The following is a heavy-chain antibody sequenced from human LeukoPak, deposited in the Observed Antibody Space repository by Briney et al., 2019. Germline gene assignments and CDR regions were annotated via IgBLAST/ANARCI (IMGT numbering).Heavy chain of an antibody. CDR1: GYSINNGYY. V-gene: IGHV4-38-2*02. CDR2: IYHSGST. J-gene: IGHJ4*02. CDR3: ARDEYSYGSRTHPYFFDY. D-gene: IGHD4-11*01. Sequence: SETLSLTCTVSGYSINNGYYWGWIRQPPGKGLEWIGNIYHSGSTYYNPSLRSRVTISVDTSKNQFSLKLSSVTAADTALYYCARDEYSYGSRTHPYFFDYWGQGTLVTVSS.